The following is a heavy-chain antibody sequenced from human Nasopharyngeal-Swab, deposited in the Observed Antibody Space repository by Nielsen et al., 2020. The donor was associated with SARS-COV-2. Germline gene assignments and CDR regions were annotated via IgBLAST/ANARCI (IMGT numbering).Heavy chain of an antibody. CDR1: GFTFSSYA. Sequence: LSLTCAASGFTFSSYAMSWVRQAPGKGLEWVSAISGSGGSTYYADSVKGRFTISRDNSKNTLYLQMNSLRAEDTAVYYCAKARIVVVPAAIGYWGQGTLVTVSS. CDR3: AKARIVVVPAAIGY. J-gene: IGHJ4*02. V-gene: IGHV3-23*01. CDR2: ISGSGGST. D-gene: IGHD2-2*02.